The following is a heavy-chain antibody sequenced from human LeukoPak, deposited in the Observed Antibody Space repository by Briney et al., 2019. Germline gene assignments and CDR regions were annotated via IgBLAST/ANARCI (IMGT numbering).Heavy chain of an antibody. CDR1: GYTFTSYD. Sequence: GASVKVSCKASGYTFTSYDINWVRQATGQGLEWMGWMNPNSGNTGYAQKFQGTVTMTRNTSISTAYMELSSLRSEDTAVYYCARGLPPTSRRYYYYGMDVWGQGTTVTVSS. CDR3: ARGLPPTSRRYYYYGMDV. V-gene: IGHV1-8*01. D-gene: IGHD6-25*01. CDR2: MNPNSGNT. J-gene: IGHJ6*02.